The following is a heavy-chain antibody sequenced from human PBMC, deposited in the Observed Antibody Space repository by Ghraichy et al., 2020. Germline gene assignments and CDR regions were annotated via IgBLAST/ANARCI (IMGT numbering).Heavy chain of an antibody. CDR1: GLTFSSFW. V-gene: IGHV3-7*01. Sequence: GGSLRLSCAPSGLTFSSFWMRWVRQAPGKGLEWVPHIIKDGSEKHYVDSVEGRFTISRDNAKNSLHLQMNSLRAEDTAVYYCATGGHLDRWGQGTLVTVSS. D-gene: IGHD3-16*01. J-gene: IGHJ5*02. CDR3: ATGGHLDR. CDR2: IIKDGSEK.